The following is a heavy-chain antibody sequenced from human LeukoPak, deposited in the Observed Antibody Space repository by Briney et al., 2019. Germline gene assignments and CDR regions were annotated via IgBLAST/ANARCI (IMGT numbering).Heavy chain of an antibody. Sequence: GGSLRLSCAASGFTFSSYAMSWVRLAPGKGLEWVSAISGSGGSTYYADSVKGRFTISRDNSKNTLYLQMNSLRAEDTAVYYCAKDQFPYYDFWSGYYHWGQGTLVTVSS. V-gene: IGHV3-23*01. CDR1: GFTFSSYA. D-gene: IGHD3-3*01. CDR3: AKDQFPYYDFWSGYYH. J-gene: IGHJ5*02. CDR2: ISGSGGST.